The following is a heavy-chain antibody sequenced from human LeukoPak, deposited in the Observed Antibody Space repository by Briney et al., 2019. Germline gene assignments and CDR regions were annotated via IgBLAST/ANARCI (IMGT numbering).Heavy chain of an antibody. Sequence: GGSLRLSCAASGFSFGSYGMHWVRQAPGKGLEWVAVISHEGSNQYYADSVKGRFTISRDNSKNTVFLQMNSLRAEDTALYYCARTREQWQVLDYWGQGTLVTVSS. CDR1: GFSFGSYG. CDR3: ARTREQWQVLDY. CDR2: ISHEGSNQ. D-gene: IGHD6-19*01. V-gene: IGHV3-30*03. J-gene: IGHJ4*02.